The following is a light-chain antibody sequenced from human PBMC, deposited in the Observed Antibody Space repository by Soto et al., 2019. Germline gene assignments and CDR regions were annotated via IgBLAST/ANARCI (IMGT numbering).Light chain of an antibody. CDR1: QFISSW. CDR2: HAS. V-gene: IGKV1-5*01. CDR3: QQYNSYPWT. Sequence: DIQMNQSPSTLSASVGDRVTITCRASQFISSWLAWYQQKPGKVPKLLIFHASNLESGVPSRFSGSGSGTEFTLTISSLQPDDFATYYCQQYNSYPWTFGQGTKVEI. J-gene: IGKJ1*01.